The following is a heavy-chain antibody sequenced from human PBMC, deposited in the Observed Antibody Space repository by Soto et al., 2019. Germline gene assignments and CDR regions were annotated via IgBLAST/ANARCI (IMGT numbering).Heavy chain of an antibody. CDR3: ARAPEGSTTNYFDY. V-gene: IGHV4-28*03. Sequence: SETLSLTCAVSGYSISSINWWGWIRQHPGKGLEWIGYIYSSGTTYYNPSLKSRVTISVDTSKNQFSLKLSSVTAADTAVYYCARAPEGSTTNYFDYWGQGALVTVSS. J-gene: IGHJ4*02. CDR1: GYSISSINW. CDR2: IYSSGTT. D-gene: IGHD1-26*01.